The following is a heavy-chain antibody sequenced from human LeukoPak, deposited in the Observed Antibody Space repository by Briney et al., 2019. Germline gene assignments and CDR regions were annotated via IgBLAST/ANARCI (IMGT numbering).Heavy chain of an antibody. J-gene: IGHJ4*02. D-gene: IGHD2-2*01. CDR3: AKAPGVVPAAIPSFDY. CDR1: GFTFSSYA. Sequence: PGGSLRLSCAASGFTFSSYAMSWVRQAPGKGLEWVSAISGSGGSTYYADSVKGRFTISRDNSKNTLYLQMNSLRAEDTAVYYCAKAPGVVPAAIPSFDYWGQGTLVTVSS. V-gene: IGHV3-23*01. CDR2: ISGSGGST.